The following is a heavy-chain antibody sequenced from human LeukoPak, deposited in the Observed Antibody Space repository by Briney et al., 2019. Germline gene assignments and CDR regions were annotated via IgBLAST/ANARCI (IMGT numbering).Heavy chain of an antibody. V-gene: IGHV4-59*01. CDR2: IYYSGST. CDR3: ARAEAPYCGGDCYFWFDP. D-gene: IGHD2-21*02. J-gene: IGHJ5*02. CDR1: GASISSYY. Sequence: PSETLSLTCTVSGASISSYYWSWIRQPPGKGLEWLGYIYYSGSTNYNPSLKSRVTISVDTSKNQFSLKLSSVTAADTAVYYCARAEAPYCGGDCYFWFDPWGQGTLVTVSS.